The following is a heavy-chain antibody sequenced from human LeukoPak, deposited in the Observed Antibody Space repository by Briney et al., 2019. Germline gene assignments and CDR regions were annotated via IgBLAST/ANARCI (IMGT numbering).Heavy chain of an antibody. CDR1: GITFSTSW. D-gene: IGHD5-12*01. V-gene: IGHV3-7*01. Sequence: GYLRLPCAASGITFSTSWMSWVRQAPGKGLEWVAKIKQDGSEQYYLDSVKGRFTISRDNAKNSLYLEMNSLRADDTAVYFCVRGGYSFAYWGQGTLVTVSS. J-gene: IGHJ1*01. CDR3: VRGGYSFAY. CDR2: IKQDGSEQ.